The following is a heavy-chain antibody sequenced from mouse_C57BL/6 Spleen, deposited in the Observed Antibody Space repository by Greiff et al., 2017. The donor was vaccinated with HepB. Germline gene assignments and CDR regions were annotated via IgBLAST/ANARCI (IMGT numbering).Heavy chain of an antibody. CDR2: ISSGGSYT. J-gene: IGHJ4*01. CDR1: GFTFSSYG. CDR3: ARQSYYGSSFYAMDY. Sequence: EVMLVESGGDLVKPGGSLKLSCAASGFTFSSYGMSWVRQTPDKRLEWVATISSGGSYTYYPDSVKGRFTISRDNDKNTLYLQMSSLKSEDTAMYYCARQSYYGSSFYAMDYWGQGTSVTVSS. V-gene: IGHV5-6*01. D-gene: IGHD1-1*01.